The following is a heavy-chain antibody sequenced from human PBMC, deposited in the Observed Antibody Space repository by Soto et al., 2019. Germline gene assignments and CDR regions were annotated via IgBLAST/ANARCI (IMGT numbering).Heavy chain of an antibody. J-gene: IGHJ5*02. V-gene: IGHV3-48*02. CDR1: GFTFSTYS. D-gene: IGHD2-21*01. CDR3: AKLPLLRVVDNWFAP. CDR2: ISSSGITI. Sequence: PGGSLRLSCVGSGFTFSTYSFNWVRQAPGKGLEWIAFISSSGITITYADSVKGRFTISRENAKNSVYLQMNSLRDEDTALYYCAKLPLLRVVDNWFAPWGQGTQVTVSS.